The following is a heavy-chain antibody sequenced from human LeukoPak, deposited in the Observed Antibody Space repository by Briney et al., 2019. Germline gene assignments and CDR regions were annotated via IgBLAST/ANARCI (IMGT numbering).Heavy chain of an antibody. CDR2: IRYDGSNK. D-gene: IGHD3-22*01. Sequence: GGSLRLSCAASGFTFNNYGMHWVRQAPGKGLEWVAFIRYDGSNKYVDSVKGRFTISRDNSKNTLSLQMNSLRAEDTAVYYCARDRLPYYYDSSGYYSRLDYWGQGTLVTVSS. J-gene: IGHJ4*02. CDR3: ARDRLPYYYDSSGYYSRLDY. V-gene: IGHV3-30*02. CDR1: GFTFNNYG.